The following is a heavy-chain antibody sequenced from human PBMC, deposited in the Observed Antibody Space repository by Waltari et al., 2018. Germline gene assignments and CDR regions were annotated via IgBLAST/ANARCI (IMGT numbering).Heavy chain of an antibody. CDR2: INSDGGTI. CDR3: ASAYYDILD. CDR1: GFTFSSSW. D-gene: IGHD3-9*01. J-gene: IGHJ4*02. Sequence: EVQLEESGGGLVQPGGSLRRSCAASGFTFSSSWMHWIRQAPGKGLVWVSRINSDGGTISYADSVKGRFTITRDNAKNTLYLQMNSLSAEDTAVYYCASAYYDILDWGQGTLVTVSS. V-gene: IGHV3-74*01.